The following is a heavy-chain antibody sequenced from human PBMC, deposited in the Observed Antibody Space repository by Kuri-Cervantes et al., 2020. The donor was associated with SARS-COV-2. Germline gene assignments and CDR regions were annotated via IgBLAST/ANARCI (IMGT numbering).Heavy chain of an antibody. J-gene: IGHJ6*02. D-gene: IGHD3-22*01. CDR2: ISSSSSYI. CDR1: GFTFSSYA. Sequence: GESLKISCAASGFTFSSYAMSRVRQAPGKGLEWVSSISSSSSYIYYADSVKGRFTISRDNAKNSLYLQMNSLRAEDTAVYYCARGYDSSGYEIYYYYYGMDVWGQGTTVTVSS. V-gene: IGHV3-21*01. CDR3: ARGYDSSGYEIYYYYYGMDV.